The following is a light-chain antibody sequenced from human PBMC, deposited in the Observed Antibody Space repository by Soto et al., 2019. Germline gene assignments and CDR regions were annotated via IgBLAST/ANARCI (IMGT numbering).Light chain of an antibody. J-gene: IGKJ1*01. CDR1: QTISSW. CDR3: QHYNSYSEA. Sequence: DIQMTQSPSTLSGSVGDRVTITCRASQTISSWLAWYQQKPGKAPKLLIYKASTLKSGVPSRFSGSGPGTGFTLTISSLQPDDFATYSCQHYNSYSEAFGQGTKVDIK. V-gene: IGKV1-5*03. CDR2: KAS.